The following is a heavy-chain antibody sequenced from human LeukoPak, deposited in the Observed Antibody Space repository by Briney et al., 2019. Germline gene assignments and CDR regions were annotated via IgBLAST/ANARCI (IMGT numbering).Heavy chain of an antibody. D-gene: IGHD4-11*01. CDR2: ISYDGNNK. CDR3: AKDRSNYGNNYYYDMDV. Sequence: GGSLRLSCAASGFTFSSYGMHWVRQAPGKGLERVAVISYDGNNKYYADSVTGRFTISRDNSKNTVYLQMNSLRPDDTAVYYCAKDRSNYGNNYYYDMDVWGQGTTVTVSS. J-gene: IGHJ6*02. V-gene: IGHV3-30*18. CDR1: GFTFSSYG.